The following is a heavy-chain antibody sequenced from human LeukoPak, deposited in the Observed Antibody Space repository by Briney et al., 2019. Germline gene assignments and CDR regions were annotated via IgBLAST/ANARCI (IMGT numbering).Heavy chain of an antibody. Sequence: SETLSLTCTVSGGSISSNSYYWGWIRQPPGKGLDWIGTIYYSGSTYYNPSLKGRVTISVDTSKNQFPLKLSSVTAADTAVYYCARDSDGSGSYGHWGQGTLVTVSS. J-gene: IGHJ4*02. CDR1: GGSISSNSYY. CDR3: ARDSDGSGSYGH. D-gene: IGHD3-10*01. V-gene: IGHV4-39*06. CDR2: IYYSGST.